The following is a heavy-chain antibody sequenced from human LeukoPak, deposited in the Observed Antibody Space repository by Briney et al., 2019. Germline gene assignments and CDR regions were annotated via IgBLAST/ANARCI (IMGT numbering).Heavy chain of an antibody. Sequence: SHTQSLPCGVSGHSIGRGYYWGWIRQPPGKGLEWIGSIYHSGSTYYNPSLKSRVTISVDTSKNQFSLKLRSVTAADTALYYCARWDSGEWFHDAFDIWGQGTRVTVSS. D-gene: IGHD3-3*01. CDR3: ARWDSGEWFHDAFDI. CDR1: GHSIGRGYY. J-gene: IGHJ3*02. V-gene: IGHV4-38-2*01. CDR2: IYHSGST.